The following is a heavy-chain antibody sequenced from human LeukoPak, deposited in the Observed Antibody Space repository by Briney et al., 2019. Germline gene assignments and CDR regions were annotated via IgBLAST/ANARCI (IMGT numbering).Heavy chain of an antibody. D-gene: IGHD2-15*01. J-gene: IGHJ4*02. V-gene: IGHV3-7*01. CDR1: GFTFSSYW. Sequence: PGGSLRLSCAASGFTFSSYWMTWVRQAPGKGLEWVASIKQDGSEKYVDSVKGRFTISRDNAKNSPYLQMNSLRAEDTAVYYCTRDTGCSGGTCYSFYDYWGQGTLVTVSS. CDR2: IKQDGSEK. CDR3: TRDTGCSGGTCYSFYDY.